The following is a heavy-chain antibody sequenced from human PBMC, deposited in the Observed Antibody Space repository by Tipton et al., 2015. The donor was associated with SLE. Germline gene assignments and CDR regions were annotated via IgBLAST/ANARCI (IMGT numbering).Heavy chain of an antibody. CDR2: IYDSGST. CDR1: GGSISTGGYA. V-gene: IGHV4-30-2*01. Sequence: TLSLTCAVSGGSISTGGYAWSWIRQPPGKGPEWIGYIYDSGSTYYNPSLRSRVTISIDRSKNQFSLKLNSVTAADTAVYYCATLVGDYESGDYGMDVWGLGTSVTVSS. CDR3: ATLVGDYESGDYGMDV. J-gene: IGHJ6*02. D-gene: IGHD4-17*01.